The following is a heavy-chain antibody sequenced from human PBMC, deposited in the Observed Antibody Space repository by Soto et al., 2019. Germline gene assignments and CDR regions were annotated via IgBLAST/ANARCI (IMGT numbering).Heavy chain of an antibody. J-gene: IGHJ4*02. CDR3: ARYAAAGFDY. CDR2: IYYSGST. CDR1: GGSISSYY. D-gene: IGHD6-13*01. V-gene: IGHV4-59*08. Sequence: SETLSLTCTVSGGSISSYYWSWIRQPPGKGLEWIGYIYYSGSTNYNPSLRSRVTISVDTSKNQFSLKLSSVTAADTAVYYCARYAAAGFDYWGQGTLVTVSS.